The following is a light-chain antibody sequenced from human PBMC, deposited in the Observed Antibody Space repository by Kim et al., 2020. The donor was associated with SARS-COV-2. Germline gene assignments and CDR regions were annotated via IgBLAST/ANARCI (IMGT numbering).Light chain of an antibody. J-gene: IGLJ3*02. CDR1: SLRTYY. Sequence: SSELTQDPAVSVALGQTVRITCQGDSLRTYYASWYQQKPGQAPVLVIYGKNNRPSGIPDRFSGSSSGNTASLTITGAQEEDEADYYCNSRDSSGNQWLFGGGTQLTVL. CDR2: GKN. CDR3: NSRDSSGNQWL. V-gene: IGLV3-19*01.